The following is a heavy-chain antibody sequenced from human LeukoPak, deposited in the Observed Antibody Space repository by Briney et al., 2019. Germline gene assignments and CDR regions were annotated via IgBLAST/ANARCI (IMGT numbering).Heavy chain of an antibody. CDR2: IYYNGST. D-gene: IGHD1-26*01. CDR1: GGSISSNSYY. CDR3: ARGGIVGATNWFDP. J-gene: IGHJ5*02. Sequence: NPSETLSLTCAVAGGSISSNSYYWGWIRQPPGNGLEGIGSIYYNGSTYYNPSLKSRVTISVDTSKNQFSLKLSSVTAADTAVYYCARGGIVGATNWFDPWGQGTLVTVSS. V-gene: IGHV4-39*07.